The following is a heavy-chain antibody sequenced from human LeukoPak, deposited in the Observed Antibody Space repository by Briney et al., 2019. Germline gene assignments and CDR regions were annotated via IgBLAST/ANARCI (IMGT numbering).Heavy chain of an antibody. CDR2: ISYDGSNK. V-gene: IGHV3-30-3*01. D-gene: IGHD3-3*01. J-gene: IGHJ4*02. CDR1: GFTFSSYA. CDR3: ARGPDYDFWSGYLLGY. Sequence: PGGSLRLSCAASGFTFSSYAMHWVRQAPGKGLEWVAVISYDGSNKYYADSVKGRFTISRDNSKNTLYLQMNSLRAEDTAVYYCARGPDYDFWSGYLLGYWGQGTLVTVSS.